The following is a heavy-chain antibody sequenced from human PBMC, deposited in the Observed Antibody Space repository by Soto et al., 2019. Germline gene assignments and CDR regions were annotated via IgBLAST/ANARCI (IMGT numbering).Heavy chain of an antibody. CDR2: ISSSSSYT. J-gene: IGHJ4*02. D-gene: IGHD3-10*01. V-gene: IGHV3-11*05. CDR1: GFTFSDYY. CDR3: ARPMVRGVIID. Sequence: QVQLVESGGGLVKPGGSLRLSCAASGFTFSDYYMSWIRQAPGKGLEWVSYISSSSSYTNYADSVKGRFTISRDNAKNSLYLQTNSLRAEDTAVYYCARPMVRGVIIDWGQGTLVTVSS.